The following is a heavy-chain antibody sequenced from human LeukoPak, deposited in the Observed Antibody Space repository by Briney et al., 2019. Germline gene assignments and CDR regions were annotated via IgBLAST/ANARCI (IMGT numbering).Heavy chain of an antibody. CDR3: ARRGMVRGVINPYYYYYMDV. Sequence: GASVKVSCKASGYTFTSYGISWVRQAPGQGLEWMGWISAYNGKTNYAQKLQGRVTMTTDTSTSTAYMELRSLRSDDTAVYYCARRGMVRGVINPYYYYYMDVWGKGTTVTISS. J-gene: IGHJ6*03. D-gene: IGHD3-10*01. CDR1: GYTFTSYG. CDR2: ISAYNGKT. V-gene: IGHV1-18*01.